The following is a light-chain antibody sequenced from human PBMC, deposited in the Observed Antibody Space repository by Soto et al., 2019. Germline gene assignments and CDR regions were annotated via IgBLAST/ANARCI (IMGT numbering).Light chain of an antibody. CDR3: CSYAGSSTWV. Sequence: QSALTQPASVSGSPGQSITISCTGTSSDVGRYNLVSWYQQHPGKAPKLMIYEGSKRPSGVSNRFSGSKSGNTASRTISGLQAEDEADYYCCSYAGSSTWVFGGGTKLTVL. V-gene: IGLV2-23*01. CDR1: SSDVGRYNL. J-gene: IGLJ3*02. CDR2: EGS.